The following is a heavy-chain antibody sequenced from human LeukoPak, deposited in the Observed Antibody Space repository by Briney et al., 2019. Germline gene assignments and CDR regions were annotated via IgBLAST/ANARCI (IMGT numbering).Heavy chain of an antibody. V-gene: IGHV4-34*01. CDR1: GGSFSGYY. J-gene: IGHJ5*02. D-gene: IGHD6-13*01. CDR2: IYYTGST. Sequence: SETLSLTCAVYGGSFSGYYWSWIRQPPGKGLEWIGIIYYTGSTYYNPSLKSRLTISIDTSKNQFSLRLSSVTAADTAVYFCARHRPDYSSTSNRNWFDPWGQGTLVTVSS. CDR3: ARHRPDYSSTSNRNWFDP.